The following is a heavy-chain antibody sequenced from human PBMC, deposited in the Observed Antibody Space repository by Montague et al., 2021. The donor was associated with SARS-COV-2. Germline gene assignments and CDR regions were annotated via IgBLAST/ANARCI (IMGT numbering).Heavy chain of an antibody. D-gene: IGHD3-22*01. CDR1: GFTFSAFW. Sequence: SLRLSCAASGFTFSAFWMTWVRQAPGKGLEWVANIKQDGSRKYYLESVKGRFTISRDNAQNSLHLQMNSLRLEDTAVYYCATELPGYYDDSGYYSAFGHWGQGTLVSVSS. J-gene: IGHJ4*02. CDR2: IKQDGSRK. V-gene: IGHV3-7*05. CDR3: ATELPGYYDDSGYYSAFGH.